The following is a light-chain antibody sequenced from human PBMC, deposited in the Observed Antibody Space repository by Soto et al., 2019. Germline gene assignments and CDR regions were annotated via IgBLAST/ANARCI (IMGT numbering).Light chain of an antibody. CDR1: QSVRHN. CDR3: RQPNYWSYT. Sequence: DIVMTQSPATLSVSPGERATLSCRASQSVRHNLAWYQQKPGQAPSLLIYGASTRATAIPARFSGSGSGTDYTLTISSLQYEDDAANYCRQPNYWSYTFGQGTKVDIK. CDR2: GAS. J-gene: IGKJ2*01. V-gene: IGKV3-15*01.